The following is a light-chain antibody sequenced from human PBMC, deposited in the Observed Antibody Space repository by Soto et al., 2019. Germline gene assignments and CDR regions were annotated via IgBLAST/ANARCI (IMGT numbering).Light chain of an antibody. V-gene: IGKV3-11*01. CDR1: QSVSGC. CDR2: DAS. J-gene: IGKJ1*01. Sequence: EIVLTQSPATLSLSPGERATLSCRASQSVSGCLAWYQQKPGQAPRLLIFDASNRATGIPARFSGSGSGTDFTLTISSLEPEDFAIYYCQQHSHWPPWTFGQGTRVEIQ. CDR3: QQHSHWPPWT.